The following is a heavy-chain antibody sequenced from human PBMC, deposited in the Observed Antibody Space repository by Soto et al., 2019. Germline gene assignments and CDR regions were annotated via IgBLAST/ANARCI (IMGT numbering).Heavy chain of an antibody. V-gene: IGHV1-3*01. D-gene: IGHD2-15*01. CDR2: IHAGNSNT. CDR1: GYTFSSYA. CDR3: ARGVAFLDY. J-gene: IGHJ4*02. Sequence: VASVKVSCKASGYTFSSYAIHWVRQAPGQGLEWMGWIHAGNSNTKYSQSFQGRVTISRDTSATTAYMELNSLRSEDTAVYYCARGVAFLDYWGQGTLVTVSS.